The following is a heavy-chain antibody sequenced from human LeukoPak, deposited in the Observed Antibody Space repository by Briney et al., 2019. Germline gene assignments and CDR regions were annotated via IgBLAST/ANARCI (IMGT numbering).Heavy chain of an antibody. CDR1: GFTFSSYG. CDR2: VSYDGSNK. CDR3: ARSGGVTTTLGY. J-gene: IGHJ4*02. V-gene: IGHV3-30*03. D-gene: IGHD4-17*01. Sequence: PAGSLRLSCAASGFTFSSYGMHWVRQAPGKGLEWVAVVSYDGSNKYYADSVKGRFTISRDNSKNTLYLQMNSLRAEDTAVYYCARSGGVTTTLGYWGQGTLVTVSS.